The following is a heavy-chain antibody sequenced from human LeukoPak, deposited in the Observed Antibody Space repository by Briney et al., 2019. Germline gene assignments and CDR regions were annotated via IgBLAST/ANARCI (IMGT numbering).Heavy chain of an antibody. V-gene: IGHV3-21*01. CDR1: RFTFSSYS. CDR3: ARDSSSGRFDP. J-gene: IGHJ5*02. Sequence: GSLRLSCAASRFTFSSYSMNWVRQAPGKGLQWVSSISNSSSYIYYADSVKGRFTISRDNAKNSLYLQMNSLRAEDTAVYYCARDSSSGRFDPWGQGTLVTVSS. CDR2: ISNSSSYI.